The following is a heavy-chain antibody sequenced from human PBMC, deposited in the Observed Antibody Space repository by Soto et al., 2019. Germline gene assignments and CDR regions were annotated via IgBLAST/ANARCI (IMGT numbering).Heavy chain of an antibody. CDR2: IKSKTDGGTT. CDR1: GFTFSNAW. Sequence: GESLKISCAASGFTFSNAWMSWVRQAPGKGLEWVGRIKSKTDGGTTDYAAPVKGRFTISRDDSKNTLYLQMNSLKTEDTAVYYCTTDIPFYGGNLYFDYWGQGTLVTVSS. D-gene: IGHD4-17*01. V-gene: IGHV3-15*01. J-gene: IGHJ4*02. CDR3: TTDIPFYGGNLYFDY.